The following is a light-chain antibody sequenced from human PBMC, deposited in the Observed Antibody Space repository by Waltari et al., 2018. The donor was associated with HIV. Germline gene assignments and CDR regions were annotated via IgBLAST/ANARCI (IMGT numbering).Light chain of an antibody. Sequence: TSSDVGGYNYVSWYQQHPGKAPKLLIYEVTERPSGVSSRFSGSKSGYTASLTVSGLQAEDEADYYCSSYAGSRGLFGGGTKLTV. V-gene: IGLV2-8*01. CDR2: EVT. J-gene: IGLJ2*01. CDR3: SSYAGSRGL. CDR1: SSDVGGYNY.